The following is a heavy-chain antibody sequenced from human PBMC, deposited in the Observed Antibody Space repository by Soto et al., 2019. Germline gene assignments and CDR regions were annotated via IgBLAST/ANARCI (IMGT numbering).Heavy chain of an antibody. D-gene: IGHD4-4*01. CDR1: EGSIRGYY. CDR2: FHYTGIS. CDR3: ARGASNWQYFDY. J-gene: IGHJ4*02. Sequence: SETLSLTCTVSEGSIRGYYWSWIRQPPGKGLEWIGDFHYTGISNYNSSLKSRVTMSLDTSKNQFSLKLSSVRAADTAIYYCARGASNWQYFDYWGQGALVTVSS. V-gene: IGHV4-59*01.